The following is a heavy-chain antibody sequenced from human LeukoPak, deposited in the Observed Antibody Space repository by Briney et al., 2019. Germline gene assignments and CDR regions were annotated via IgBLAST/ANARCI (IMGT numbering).Heavy chain of an antibody. CDR3: ARDSPTWGVRGVYTDAFDI. CDR2: VNLQGST. D-gene: IGHD3-10*01. Sequence: SGTLSLTCGVSGGSISNTNWWTWVRQPPGKGLEWIGEVNLQGSTNYNPSLKSRVAISVDKSENHISLKLTSVTAADTAVYYCARDSPTWGVRGVYTDAFDIWGQGTMVTVSS. CDR1: GGSISNTNW. J-gene: IGHJ3*02. V-gene: IGHV4-4*02.